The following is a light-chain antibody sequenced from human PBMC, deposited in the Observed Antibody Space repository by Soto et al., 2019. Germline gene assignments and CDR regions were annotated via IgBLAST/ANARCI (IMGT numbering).Light chain of an antibody. CDR2: GIS. CDR3: QSYDSSLSVV. J-gene: IGLJ2*01. Sequence: QSVLTQPPSVSGAPGQRVTISCTGSSSNIGAGYDVHWYHQLPGTAPKLLIYGISNRPSGVPDRFSGSKSGTSASLAITGLQPADEADYYCQSYDSSLSVVFGGGTKVTVL. CDR1: SSNIGAGYD. V-gene: IGLV1-40*01.